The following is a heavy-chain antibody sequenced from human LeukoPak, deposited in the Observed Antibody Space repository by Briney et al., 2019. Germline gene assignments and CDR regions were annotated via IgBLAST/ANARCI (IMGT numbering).Heavy chain of an antibody. Sequence: SETLSLTCAVYGGSFSGYYWSWIRQPPRKGLEWIGEINHSGSTNYNPSLKSRVTISVDTSKNQFSLKLSSVTAADTAVYYCARGRWGGSYFDYWGQGTLVTVSS. CDR1: GGSFSGYY. V-gene: IGHV4-34*01. CDR3: ARGRWGGSYFDY. J-gene: IGHJ4*02. D-gene: IGHD3-10*01. CDR2: INHSGST.